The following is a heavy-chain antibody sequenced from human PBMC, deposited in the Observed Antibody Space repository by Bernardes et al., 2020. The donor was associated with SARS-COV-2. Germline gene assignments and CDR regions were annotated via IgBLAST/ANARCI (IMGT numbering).Heavy chain of an antibody. CDR2: IKPSGST. CDR3: ARGREDVNMIVVVIGAFQYFDY. V-gene: IGHV4-34*01. J-gene: IGHJ4*02. CDR1: GESFSDND. D-gene: IGHD3-22*01. Sequence: SETLTLTCAVYGESFSDNDWSWIRQPPGKGLEWIGEIKPSGSTNYNPSLKSRVTISVYTSKNQFSLKLTSVTASDTAVYYCARGREDVNMIVVVIGAFQYFDYWGQGNLVTVS.